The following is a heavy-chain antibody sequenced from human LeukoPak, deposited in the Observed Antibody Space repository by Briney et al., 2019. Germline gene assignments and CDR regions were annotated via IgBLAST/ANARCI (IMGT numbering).Heavy chain of an antibody. CDR2: VSYDGSIK. D-gene: IGHD4-11*01. CDR1: GFTFSYNT. J-gene: IGHJ4*02. V-gene: IGHV3-30-3*01. CDR3: AKDPDYSNYVTPGDY. Sequence: GGSLRLSCAASGFTFSYNTMHWLRRAPGKGLEWVVLVSYDGSIKRYADSVKGRFTISRDNPNNILYLQVNSLRAEDTAVYYCAKDPDYSNYVTPGDYWGQGTLVTVSS.